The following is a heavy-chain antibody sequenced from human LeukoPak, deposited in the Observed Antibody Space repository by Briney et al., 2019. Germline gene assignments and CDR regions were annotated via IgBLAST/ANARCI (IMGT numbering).Heavy chain of an antibody. D-gene: IGHD2-15*01. CDR3: ARLGCSGGSCYDHY. V-gene: IGHV4-34*01. Sequence: SETLSLTCAVYGGSFSGYYWSWIRQPPGKGLEWIGEINHSGSTNYNPSLKGRVTISVDTSKNQFSLKLSSVTAADTAVYYCARLGCSGGSCYDHYWGQGILVTVSS. CDR1: GGSFSGYY. CDR2: INHSGST. J-gene: IGHJ4*02.